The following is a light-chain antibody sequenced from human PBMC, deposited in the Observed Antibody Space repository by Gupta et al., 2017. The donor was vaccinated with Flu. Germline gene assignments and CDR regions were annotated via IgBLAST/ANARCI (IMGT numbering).Light chain of an antibody. CDR1: QGISNY. CDR2: AAS. V-gene: IGKV1-39*01. Sequence: DIQLTQSPSSLSAAVGDRVTIPCRASQGISNYLIWYQQKPGKAPKLLIYAASTLQSGVPSRFSGSGSGTDFTLTISSLQPEDFATYYCQQSYSTPFTFGPGTKVELK. J-gene: IGKJ3*01. CDR3: QQSYSTPFT.